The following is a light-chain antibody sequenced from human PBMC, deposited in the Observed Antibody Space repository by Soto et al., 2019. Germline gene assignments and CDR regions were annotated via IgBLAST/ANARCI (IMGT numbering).Light chain of an antibody. V-gene: IGKV3-20*01. Sequence: EIVLTQSPGTLSLSPGERATLSCRARQSVSNNSLAWYQQKPGQAPRHLIYCASNRSTGIPDRLSGSGSGTDLTLTISILEPEDFAVYYCQQYGSSGTFGKGTQGEVK. J-gene: IGKJ1*01. CDR3: QQYGSSGT. CDR2: CAS. CDR1: QSVSNNS.